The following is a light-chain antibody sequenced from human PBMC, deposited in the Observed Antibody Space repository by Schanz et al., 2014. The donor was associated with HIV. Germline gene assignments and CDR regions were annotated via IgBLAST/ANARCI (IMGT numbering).Light chain of an antibody. CDR1: SSNIGNNY. V-gene: IGLV1-51*01. Sequence: QSVLTQPPSVSAAPGQKVTISCSGSSSNIGNNYVSWYQHLPGTAPKLLIYDNNKRPSGIPDRFSGSKSGTSASLAISGLQSEDDADYYCAAWDDSLNGVIFGGGTKLTVL. CDR2: DNN. J-gene: IGLJ2*01. CDR3: AAWDDSLNGVI.